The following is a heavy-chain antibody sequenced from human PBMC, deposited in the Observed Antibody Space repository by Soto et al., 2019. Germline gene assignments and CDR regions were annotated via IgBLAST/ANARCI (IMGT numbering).Heavy chain of an antibody. CDR1: GGSISSSNW. V-gene: IGHV4-4*02. J-gene: IGHJ5*02. Sequence: QVQLQESGPGLVKPSGTLSLTCAVSGGSISSSNWWSWVRQPPGKGLEWIGEMYHSGSTNHNPPLKSRVTISVDKSKNQFSLKRSSVTAADTAVYYCARAHCSGGSCYSVQHWFDPWGQGTLVTVSS. CDR3: ARAHCSGGSCYSVQHWFDP. D-gene: IGHD2-15*01. CDR2: MYHSGST.